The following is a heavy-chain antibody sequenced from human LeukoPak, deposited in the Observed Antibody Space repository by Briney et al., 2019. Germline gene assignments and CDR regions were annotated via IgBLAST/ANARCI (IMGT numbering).Heavy chain of an antibody. D-gene: IGHD6-13*01. CDR2: IYYSGST. J-gene: IGHJ4*02. CDR3: ARVSIAAAGTPHFFDY. CDR1: GGSISSYY. Sequence: SETLSLTCTVSGGSISSYYWSWIRQPAGKGLEWIGSIYYSGSTYYNPSLKSRVTISVDTSKNQFSLKLSSVTAADTAVYYCARVSIAAAGTPHFFDYWGQGTLVTVSS. V-gene: IGHV4-4*07.